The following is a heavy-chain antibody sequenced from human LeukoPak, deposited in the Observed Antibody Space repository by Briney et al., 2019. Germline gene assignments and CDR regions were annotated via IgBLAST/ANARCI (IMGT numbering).Heavy chain of an antibody. D-gene: IGHD6-19*01. Sequence: PGGSLRLSCVASGFTFNNYAMTWVRQAPGKGLEWVSAISGSGYSTYYADSVKGRFTISRDNSKNTLYLQMNSLRAEDTAVYYCARDSSGWYHWFDPWGQGTLVTVSS. J-gene: IGHJ5*02. V-gene: IGHV3-23*01. CDR3: ARDSSGWYHWFDP. CDR2: ISGSGYST. CDR1: GFTFNNYA.